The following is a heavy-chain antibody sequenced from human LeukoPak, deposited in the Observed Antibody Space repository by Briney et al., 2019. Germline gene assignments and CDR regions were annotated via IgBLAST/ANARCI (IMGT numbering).Heavy chain of an antibody. D-gene: IGHD6-19*01. CDR2: IGGSGGSS. V-gene: IGHV3-23*01. CDR3: AKVMEQWLVFNAFDI. CDR1: GFTFSNYA. Sequence: PGGTLRLSCSASGFTFSNYAMNWVRQAPGKGLEWVSAIGGSGGSSFYADSVKGRFTISRDNSRNTLYLQMNSMRAEDTAVYYCAKVMEQWLVFNAFDIWGQGTMVTVSS. J-gene: IGHJ3*02.